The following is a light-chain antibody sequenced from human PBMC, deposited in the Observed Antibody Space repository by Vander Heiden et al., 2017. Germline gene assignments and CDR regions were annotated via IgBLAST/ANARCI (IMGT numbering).Light chain of an antibody. V-gene: IGKV1-39*01. Sequence: DIQITQSPSSLSASVGDRVTITCRASQSISSYLNWYQQKPGKAPKLLIFAASSLQSGVPSRFSGSGSGTHFTLTISSLQPEDFATYYCQQSYGTPWTFGQGTKVEIK. CDR2: AAS. CDR3: QQSYGTPWT. J-gene: IGKJ1*01. CDR1: QSISSY.